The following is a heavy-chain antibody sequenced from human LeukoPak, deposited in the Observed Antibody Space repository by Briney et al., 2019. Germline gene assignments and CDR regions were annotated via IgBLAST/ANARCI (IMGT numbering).Heavy chain of an antibody. CDR3: AKGGSGWFGYYFDF. CDR1: GFTFSSYA. D-gene: IGHD6-19*01. Sequence: GGSLRLSCAASGFTFSSYAMSWVRQAPGEGLEWGSAISGSSGSTYYADSEKGRFTISRDNSKNTLYLQMTSLRAEDAAVYYCAKGGSGWFGYYFDFWGQGTLVTVSS. CDR2: ISGSSGST. V-gene: IGHV3-23*01. J-gene: IGHJ4*02.